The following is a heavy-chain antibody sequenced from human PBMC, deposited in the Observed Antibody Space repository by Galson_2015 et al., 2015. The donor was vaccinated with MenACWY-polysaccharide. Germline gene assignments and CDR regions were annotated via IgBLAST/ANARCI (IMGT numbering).Heavy chain of an antibody. D-gene: IGHD4-17*01. Sequence: SLRLSCAASGFNFDSYAMHWVRQGPGKGLEWVSLIRGDGITTDNQDSVKGRFTVSRDNSKNSLYLQMNSLRAEDTAFYYFAKDYGDFGPDFWGQGTLVTVSS. CDR2: IRGDGITT. CDR1: GFNFDSYA. J-gene: IGHJ4*02. V-gene: IGHV3-43*02. CDR3: AKDYGDFGPDF.